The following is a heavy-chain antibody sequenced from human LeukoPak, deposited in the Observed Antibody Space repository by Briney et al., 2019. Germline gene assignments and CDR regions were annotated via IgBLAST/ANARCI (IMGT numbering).Heavy chain of an antibody. D-gene: IGHD6-19*01. J-gene: IGHJ4*02. Sequence: PGRSLRLSCAASGXTFSSYGVHWVRQAPGQGLEWMGRINPNSGGTSYAQQFQGRVTMTRDTSISTAYMELSSLRSDDTAVYYCARVSVAGTPDCDYFDYWGQGTLVTVSS. V-gene: IGHV1-2*06. CDR3: ARVSVAGTPDCDYFDY. CDR2: INPNSGGT. CDR1: GXTFSSYG.